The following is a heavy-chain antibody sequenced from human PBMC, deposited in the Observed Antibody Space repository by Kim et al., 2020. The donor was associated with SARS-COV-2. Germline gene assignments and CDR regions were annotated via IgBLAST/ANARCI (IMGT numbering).Heavy chain of an antibody. CDR3: AKEGLLWFGELLSNWYFDL. J-gene: IGHJ2*01. D-gene: IGHD3-10*01. CDR2: ISYDGSNK. CDR1: GFTFSSYG. Sequence: GGSLRLSCAASGFTFSSYGMHWVRQAPGKGLEWVAVISYDGSNKYYADSVKGRFTISRDNSKNTLYLQMNSLRAEDTAVYYCAKEGLLWFGELLSNWYFDLWGRGTLVTVSS. V-gene: IGHV3-30*18.